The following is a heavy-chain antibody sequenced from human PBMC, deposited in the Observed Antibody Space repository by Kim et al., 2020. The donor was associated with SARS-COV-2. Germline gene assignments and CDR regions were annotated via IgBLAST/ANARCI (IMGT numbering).Heavy chain of an antibody. Sequence: DSVKGRFTISRDNSKNSLYLQMNSLRTEDTALYYCAKGQVGATTYFGMDVWGQGTTVTVSS. CDR3: AKGQVGATTYFGMDV. V-gene: IGHV3-43*01. D-gene: IGHD1-26*01. J-gene: IGHJ6*02.